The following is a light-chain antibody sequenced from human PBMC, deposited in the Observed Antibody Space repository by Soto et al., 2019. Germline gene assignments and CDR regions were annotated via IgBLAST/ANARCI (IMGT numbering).Light chain of an antibody. CDR3: QHYSNWPPWT. J-gene: IGKJ1*01. CDR2: GAS. Sequence: EIVMTQSPATLSVSPGERATLSCRTSQSVSTNFAWYQQKPGQAPRLLIYGASTRATGIPARFSGSGSGTEFTLTISSLQSEDFAVYYCQHYSNWPPWTFGQGNKVEVK. CDR1: QSVSTN. V-gene: IGKV3-15*01.